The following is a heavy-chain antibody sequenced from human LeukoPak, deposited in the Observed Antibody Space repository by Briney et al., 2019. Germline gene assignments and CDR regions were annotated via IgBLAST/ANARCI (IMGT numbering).Heavy chain of an antibody. D-gene: IGHD6-6*01. J-gene: IGHJ4*02. Sequence: PGGSLRLSCVASGFTFSSYSMNWVRQAPGKGLEWVSTISSGTGSYIYYADSVRSRFTISSDNAKNSLYLQMSSVRAEDTAVYYCARCSGVFGSSGYWGQGTLVTVSS. V-gene: IGHV3-21*01. CDR2: ISSGTGSYI. CDR1: GFTFSSYS. CDR3: ARCSGVFGSSGY.